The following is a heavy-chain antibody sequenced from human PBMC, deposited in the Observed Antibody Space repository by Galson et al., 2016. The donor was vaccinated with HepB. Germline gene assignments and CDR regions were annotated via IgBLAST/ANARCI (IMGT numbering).Heavy chain of an antibody. J-gene: IGHJ4*02. CDR3: ARPLYYYDNSGLGY. CDR1: GYTFTSYA. D-gene: IGHD3-22*01. V-gene: IGHV1-18*01. Sequence: SVKVSCKASGYTFTSYAINWVRQAPGQGLEWMGWNNIFNGDAKYAQKFQDRVTLTTDKSTNTAYMELRRLTSDDTAVYFCARPLYYYDNSGLGYWCQGTLVTVSS. CDR2: NNIFNGDA.